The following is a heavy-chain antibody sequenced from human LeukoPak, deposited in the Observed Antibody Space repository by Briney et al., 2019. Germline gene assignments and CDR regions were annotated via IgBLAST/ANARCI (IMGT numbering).Heavy chain of an antibody. V-gene: IGHV3-11*01. CDR3: ARHILRYLPNNWFDP. J-gene: IGHJ5*02. D-gene: IGHD3-9*01. CDR2: ISNSGSTI. Sequence: GGSLRLSCAASGFTFSDYYMSWIRQAPGKGLEWVSYISNSGSTIYYTDSVKGRFTISGDNAKNSLYLQMNSLRAEDTAVYYCARHILRYLPNNWFDPWGQGTLVTVSS. CDR1: GFTFSDYY.